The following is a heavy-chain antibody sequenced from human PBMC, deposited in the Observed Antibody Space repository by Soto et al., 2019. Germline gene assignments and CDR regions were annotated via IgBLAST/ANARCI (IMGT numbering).Heavy chain of an antibody. V-gene: IGHV1-18*04. Sequence: ASVKVSCKASGYTFTSYGISWVRQAPGQGLEWMGWISAYNGNTNYAQKLQGRVTMTTDTSTSTAYMELRSLRSDDTAVYYCARDLDFWSGYYTGGFDYWGQGTLVTASS. J-gene: IGHJ4*02. CDR3: ARDLDFWSGYYTGGFDY. CDR1: GYTFTSYG. CDR2: ISAYNGNT. D-gene: IGHD3-3*01.